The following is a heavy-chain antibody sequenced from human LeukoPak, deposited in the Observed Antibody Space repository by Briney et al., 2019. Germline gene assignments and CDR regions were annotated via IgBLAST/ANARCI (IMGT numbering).Heavy chain of an antibody. V-gene: IGHV3-21*01. J-gene: IGHJ4*02. Sequence: GGSLRLSCAASGFTFSSYRMNWVRQAPGKGLERVSSISSSSSYVYYADSVKGRFTIPRDHAKNSRYLQMNSLRAEDTAVYYCARGLGPHGSRDYWGQGTLVTVSS. CDR2: ISSSSSYV. CDR3: ARGLGPHGSRDY. CDR1: GFTFSSYR. D-gene: IGHD2-15*01.